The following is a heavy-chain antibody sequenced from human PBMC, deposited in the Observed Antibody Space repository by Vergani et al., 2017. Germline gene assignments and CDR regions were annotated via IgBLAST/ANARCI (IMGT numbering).Heavy chain of an antibody. CDR1: GGSISSGSYY. CDR2: IYTSGST. V-gene: IGHV4-61*02. Sequence: QVQLQESGPGLVKPSQTLSLTCTVSGGSISSGSYYWRWIRQPAGKGLELIGRIYTSGSTNYNPSLKSRVTMSVDTSKNQFSLKLSSVTAADTAVYYCARGVNRYYGSGSYKYYFDDWGQGTLVTVSS. D-gene: IGHD3-10*01. J-gene: IGHJ4*02. CDR3: ARGVNRYYGSGSYKYYFDD.